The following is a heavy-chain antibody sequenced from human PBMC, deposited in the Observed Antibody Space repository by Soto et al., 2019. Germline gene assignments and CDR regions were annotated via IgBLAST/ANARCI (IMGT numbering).Heavy chain of an antibody. CDR3: ARDQGYRDVFTASHYYYHMDV. Sequence: SETLSLTCSVSGGSIDSTNYSWTWIRQLPGKGPEWIGNIYSTGTTFYNPSLKSRLTISMDTSRNQFSLQLTSVTAADTAVYFCARDQGYRDVFTASHYYYHMDVWGQGTTVTVSS. CDR2: IYSTGTT. V-gene: IGHV4-30-4*01. CDR1: GGSIDSTNYS. D-gene: IGHD2-15*01. J-gene: IGHJ6*01.